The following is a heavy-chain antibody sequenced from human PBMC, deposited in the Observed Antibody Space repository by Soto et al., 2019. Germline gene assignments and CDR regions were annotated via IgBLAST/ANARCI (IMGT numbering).Heavy chain of an antibody. Sequence: QVQLVQSGAEVKKPGASVKVSCKVSGYTLTELSMHWVREAPGKGLEWVGGFDPEDVEVIYAQKFKGRFIVTKDTSTDTAYMDLSSLRSEDTAVYYCATEPITITPPSYYFDYWGQGTLVTVSS. CDR3: ATEPITITPPSYYFDY. CDR1: GYTLTELS. D-gene: IGHD3-9*01. CDR2: FDPEDVEV. J-gene: IGHJ4*02. V-gene: IGHV1-24*01.